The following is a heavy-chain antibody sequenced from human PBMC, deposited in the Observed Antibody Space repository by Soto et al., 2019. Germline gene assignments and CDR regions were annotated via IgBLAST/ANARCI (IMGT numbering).Heavy chain of an antibody. CDR1: GFSFTSSA. Sequence: SVKVSCEASGFSFTSSAVPGVRQARGQRLERIGWIVVGSGNTNYAQKFQERVTITRDMSTSTAYMELSSLRSEDTAVYYCAADTGPSYYDFWSGYYVFDYWGQGTLVTVSS. J-gene: IGHJ4*02. CDR3: AADTGPSYYDFWSGYYVFDY. V-gene: IGHV1-58*01. D-gene: IGHD3-3*01. CDR2: IVVGSGNT.